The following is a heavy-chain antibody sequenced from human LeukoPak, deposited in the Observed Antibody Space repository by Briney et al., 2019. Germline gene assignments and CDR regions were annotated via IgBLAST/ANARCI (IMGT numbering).Heavy chain of an antibody. Sequence: GGSLRLSCAASGFTFSSYAMHWVRQAPGKGLEWVAVISYDGSNKYYADSVKGRFTISTDNSKNTLYLQMNSLRAEDTAVYYCARDGDMAAAETFDYWGQGTLVTVSS. D-gene: IGHD6-13*01. CDR1: GFTFSSYA. CDR3: ARDGDMAAAETFDY. V-gene: IGHV3-30-3*01. CDR2: ISYDGSNK. J-gene: IGHJ4*02.